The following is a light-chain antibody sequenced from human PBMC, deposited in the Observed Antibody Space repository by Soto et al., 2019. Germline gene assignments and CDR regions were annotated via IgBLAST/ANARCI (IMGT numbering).Light chain of an antibody. CDR3: QHFYNWPFT. Sequence: VVLTQSQATLSVSPGETATFSCRASHNIGNNLDWYQHKPGQAPRLLISYASSGATGIPGRFSGSGSGTEFALTSSSLQSEDSAGYDCQHFYNWPFTFGGGTKVEL. CDR1: HNIGNN. J-gene: IGKJ4*01. V-gene: IGKV3-15*01. CDR2: YAS.